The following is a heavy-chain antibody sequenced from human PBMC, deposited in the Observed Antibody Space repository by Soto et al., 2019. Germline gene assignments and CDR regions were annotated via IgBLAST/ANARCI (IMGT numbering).Heavy chain of an antibody. CDR2: ISYDGSDK. D-gene: IGHD3-3*01. J-gene: IGHJ6*02. CDR3: TKRRNVQRFLESSSGMEV. CDR1: GFTFSIYG. V-gene: IGHV3-30*18. Sequence: QVQLVESGGGVVQPGRSLRLSCAASGFTFSIYGMHWVRQAPGKGLEWVAAISYDGSDKYYGDSVKGRFTISRDNSKNTLYLQMNSLRTEDTAVYYCTKRRNVQRFLESSSGMEVWGRGTMVAVSS.